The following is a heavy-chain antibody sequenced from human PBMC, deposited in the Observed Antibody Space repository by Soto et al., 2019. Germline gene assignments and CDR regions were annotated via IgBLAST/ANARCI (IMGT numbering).Heavy chain of an antibody. CDR2: IYPGDSDT. CDR3: ARGYCTATICDPWFDP. V-gene: IGHV5-51*01. Sequence: GASQKISWQGSGYAFSSYWMAWVRQMTGKGLEWMGIIYPGDSDTSYSPSFQGQVTISVDKSITTAYLQWSSLKASDTAMYYCARGYCTATICDPWFDPWGQGTLVTVSS. J-gene: IGHJ5*02. D-gene: IGHD2-8*02. CDR1: GYAFSSYW.